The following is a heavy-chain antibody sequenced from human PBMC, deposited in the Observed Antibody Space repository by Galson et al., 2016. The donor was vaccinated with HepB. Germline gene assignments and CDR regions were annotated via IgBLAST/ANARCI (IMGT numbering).Heavy chain of an antibody. V-gene: IGHV3-23*01. CDR1: GFIFSSYV. J-gene: IGHJ5*02. D-gene: IGHD2-2*01. CDR3: AKGNIVQVPAAPYA. Sequence: SLRLSCAASGFIFSSYVMSWVRQAPGKGLEWVSAIIGSGGTTFYADSVKGRFTISRDNSKNTLYLQMNSLRAEDAAVYYCAKGNIVQVPAAPYAWGQGALVTVSS. CDR2: IIGSGGTT.